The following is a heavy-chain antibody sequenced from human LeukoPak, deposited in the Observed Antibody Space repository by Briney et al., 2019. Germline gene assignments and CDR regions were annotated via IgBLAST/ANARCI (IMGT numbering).Heavy chain of an antibody. D-gene: IGHD3-10*01. CDR3: AKDSYGSGSYYKPLGYYGMDV. CDR1: GFTFSSYA. CDR2: ISGSGGST. V-gene: IGHV3-23*01. Sequence: PGGSLRLSCAASGFTFSSYAMSWVRQAPGKGLEWVSAISGSGGSTYYADSVKGRFTISRDNSKNTLYLQMNSLRAEDTAVYYCAKDSYGSGSYYKPLGYYGMDVWGQGITVTVSS. J-gene: IGHJ6*02.